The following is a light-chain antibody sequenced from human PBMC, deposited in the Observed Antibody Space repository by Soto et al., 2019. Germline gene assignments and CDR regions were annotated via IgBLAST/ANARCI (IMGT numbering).Light chain of an antibody. CDR2: AAS. CDR1: QSISSN. CDR3: QQYNNWPPLT. V-gene: IGKV3-15*01. J-gene: IGKJ4*01. Sequence: EIVMTQSPATLSVSPGDRATLSCRASQSISSNLAWYQQKPGQAPRLLIYAASTRATGIPARFSGSRSGTEFSPTISSLQSEDFAVYYCQQYNNWPPLTFGGGTKVEIK.